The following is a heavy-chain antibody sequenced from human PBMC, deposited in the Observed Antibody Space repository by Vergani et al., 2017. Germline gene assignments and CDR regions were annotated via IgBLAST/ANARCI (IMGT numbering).Heavy chain of an antibody. CDR1: GFTFSNAW. CDR3: TTESPDDIVVVPAANYYYYYGMDV. Sequence: EVQLVESGGGLVKPGGSLRLSCAASGFTFSNAWMSWVRQAPGKGLEWVGRIKSKTDGGTTDYAAPGKGRCTISRDDSKNTLYLQMNSLKTEDTAVYYCTTESPDDIVVVPAANYYYYYGMDVWGQGTTVTVSS. CDR2: IKSKTDGGTT. V-gene: IGHV3-15*01. D-gene: IGHD2-2*01. J-gene: IGHJ6*02.